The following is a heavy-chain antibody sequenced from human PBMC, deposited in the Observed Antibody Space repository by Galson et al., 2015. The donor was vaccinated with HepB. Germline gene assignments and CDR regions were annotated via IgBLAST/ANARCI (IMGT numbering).Heavy chain of an antibody. CDR1: GFTFSSYA. J-gene: IGHJ4*02. Sequence: SLRLSCAASGFTFSSYAMHWVRQAPGKGLEWVAVISYDGSNKYYADSVKGRFTISRDNSKNTLYLQMNSLRAEDTAVYYCARDRGGDYAPGFDYWGQGTLVTVSS. CDR3: ARDRGGDYAPGFDY. D-gene: IGHD4-17*01. CDR2: ISYDGSNK. V-gene: IGHV3-30-3*01.